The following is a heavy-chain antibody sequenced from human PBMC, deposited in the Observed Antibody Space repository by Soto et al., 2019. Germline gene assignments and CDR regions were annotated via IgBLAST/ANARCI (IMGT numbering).Heavy chain of an antibody. D-gene: IGHD1-1*01. V-gene: IGHV3-43*01. J-gene: IGHJ6*02. CDR3: AKDMGTPPSYGMDV. CDR1: GFTFDDYT. Sequence: PGGSLRLSCAASGFTFDDYTMHWVRQAPGKGLEWVPLISWDGGSTYYADSVKGRFTISRDNSKNSLYLQMNSLRTEDTALYYCAKDMGTPPSYGMDVWGQGTTVTVSS. CDR2: ISWDGGST.